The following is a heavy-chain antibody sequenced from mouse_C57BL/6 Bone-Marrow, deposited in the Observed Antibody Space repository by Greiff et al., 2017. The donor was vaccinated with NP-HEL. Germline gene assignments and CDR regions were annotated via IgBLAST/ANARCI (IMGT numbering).Heavy chain of an antibody. Sequence: QVQLQQPGAELVRPGSSVKLSCKASGYTFTSYWMHWVKQRPIQGLEWIGNIDPSDSETNYNQKFKDKATLTVDKSSSTAYMQLSSLTSEDSAVYYCARGNYKWYFDVWGTGTTVTVSS. D-gene: IGHD2-12*01. J-gene: IGHJ1*03. CDR2: IDPSDSET. CDR3: ARGNYKWYFDV. CDR1: GYTFTSYW. V-gene: IGHV1-52*01.